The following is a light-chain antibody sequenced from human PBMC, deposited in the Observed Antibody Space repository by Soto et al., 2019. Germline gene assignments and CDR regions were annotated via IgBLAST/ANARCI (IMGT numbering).Light chain of an antibody. J-gene: IGKJ1*01. V-gene: IGKV3-15*01. Sequence: EIVMTQSPATLSVSPGERATLSCRASQSVSSNLAWYQQRPGQAPRLLIYGASIRATGIPARFSDSVSGTEFTLTICCLQSEDYAVYYCHQYNNWPPWTFGQGTKVDIK. CDR1: QSVSSN. CDR2: GAS. CDR3: HQYNNWPPWT.